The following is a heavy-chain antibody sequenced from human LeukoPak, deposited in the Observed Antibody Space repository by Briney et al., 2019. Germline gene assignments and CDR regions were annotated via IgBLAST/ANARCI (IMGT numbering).Heavy chain of an antibody. D-gene: IGHD6-19*01. Sequence: SVKVSRKPSVGTFSSYAISWVRQSPGPGLEWMGGIIPIFGTANYAQKFQGRVTITADKSTSTAYMELSSLRSEDTAVYYCARPSTIAVAGTSAFDIWGQGTMVTVSS. J-gene: IGHJ3*02. CDR2: IIPIFGTA. CDR3: ARPSTIAVAGTSAFDI. CDR1: VGTFSSYA. V-gene: IGHV1-69*06.